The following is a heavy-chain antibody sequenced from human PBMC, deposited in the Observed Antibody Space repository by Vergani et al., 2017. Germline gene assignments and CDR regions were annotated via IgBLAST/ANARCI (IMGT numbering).Heavy chain of an antibody. CDR2: IYHSGST. Sequence: QVQLQESGPGLVKPSETLSLTCAVSGYSISSGYYWGWIRQPPGKGLEWIGSIYHSGSTYYNPSLKSRVTISVDTSKNQFSLKLSSVTAADTAVYYCARPESSSWYQVSWYFDLWGRGTLVTVSS. D-gene: IGHD6-13*01. CDR3: ARPESSSWYQVSWYFDL. J-gene: IGHJ2*01. CDR1: GYSISSGYY. V-gene: IGHV4-38-2*01.